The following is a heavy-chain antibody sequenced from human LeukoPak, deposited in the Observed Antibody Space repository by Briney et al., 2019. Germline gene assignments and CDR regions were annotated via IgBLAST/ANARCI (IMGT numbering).Heavy chain of an antibody. CDR1: GGSISGSTFY. J-gene: IGHJ3*02. D-gene: IGHD1-26*01. CDR3: ARVGGSYYGAFDI. CDR2: IHYTGTT. V-gene: IGHV4-39*01. Sequence: SETLSLTCTVSGGSISGSTFYWAWIRQPPGKGLEWIGNIHYTGTTYYNPSLKSRVTISVDTSKNQFSLKVNSVTAADTAVYYCARVGGSYYGAFDIWGQGTMVTVSS.